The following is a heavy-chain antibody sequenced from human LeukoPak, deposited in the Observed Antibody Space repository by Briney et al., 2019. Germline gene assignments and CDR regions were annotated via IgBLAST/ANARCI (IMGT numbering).Heavy chain of an antibody. CDR1: GYTFTSYG. D-gene: IGHD6-13*01. V-gene: IGHV1-18*01. CDR3: ARVKGQQQLVDAFDI. CDR2: ISAYNDNT. J-gene: IGHJ3*02. Sequence: GASVKVSCKASGYTFTSYGISWVRQAPGQGLEWMGWISAYNDNTNYAQKLQGRVTMTTDTSTSTAYVELRSLRSDDTAVYYCARVKGQQQLVDAFDIWGQGTMVSVSS.